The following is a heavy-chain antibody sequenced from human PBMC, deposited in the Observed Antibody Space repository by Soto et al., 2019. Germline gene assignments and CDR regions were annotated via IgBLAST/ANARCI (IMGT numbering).Heavy chain of an antibody. CDR2: IKQDGSED. CDR1: GFTFRRYW. CDR3: ARDTGRRFDY. J-gene: IGHJ4*02. V-gene: IGHV3-7*03. Sequence: EVHLVESGGGLFQPGGSLRLSCATSGFTFRRYWMTWVRQAPGKGLVWVASIKQDGSEDHYVDSVKGRCTISRDNAVNSRYLQMNSLKVDDTAVHYCARDTGRRFDYWGPGTLVTVSS. D-gene: IGHD1-1*01.